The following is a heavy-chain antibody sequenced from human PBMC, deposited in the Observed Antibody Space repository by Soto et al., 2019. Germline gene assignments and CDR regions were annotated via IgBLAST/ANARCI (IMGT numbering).Heavy chain of an antibody. CDR2: ISYDGSNK. CDR3: ASYRMATAIMYFQH. V-gene: IGHV3-30-3*01. CDR1: GFTFSSYA. Sequence: QVQLVASGGGVVQPGRSLRLSCAASGFTFSSYAMHWVRQAPGKGLEWVAVISYDGSNKYYADSVKGRFTISRDNSKNTLYLQPNSLRADDTSEYYRASYRMATAIMYFQHSGQGTLVTVSS. J-gene: IGHJ1*01. D-gene: IGHD2-21*02.